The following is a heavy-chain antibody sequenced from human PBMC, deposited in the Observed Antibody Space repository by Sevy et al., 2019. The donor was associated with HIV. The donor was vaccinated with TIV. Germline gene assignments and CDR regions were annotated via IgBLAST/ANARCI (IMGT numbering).Heavy chain of an antibody. CDR3: AKDASSQWLNYFFDY. CDR1: GFTFSNYG. Sequence: GGSLRLSCAASGFTFSNYGIHWVRHAPGKGLEWLAAISYGGTNKYYTDSVKGRFTISRDNSKNTLYLQMNSLRAEDTAVYFCAKDASSQWLNYFFDYWGQGTLVTVSS. J-gene: IGHJ4*02. V-gene: IGHV3-30*18. CDR2: ISYGGTNK. D-gene: IGHD6-19*01.